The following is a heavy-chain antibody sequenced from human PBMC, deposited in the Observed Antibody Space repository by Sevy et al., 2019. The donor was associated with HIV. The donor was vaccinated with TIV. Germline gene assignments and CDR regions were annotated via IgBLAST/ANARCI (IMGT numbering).Heavy chain of an antibody. CDR3: ARDLTEYSNSSKYYFDY. V-gene: IGHV3-21*01. Sequence: GGSLRLSCAASGFTFSSYSMNWVRQAPGKGLEWVSSISSSNNYIYYADSLTGRFTISRDNAKNSLYLQMNSLRAEDTAVYYCARDLTEYSNSSKYYFDYWGQGILVTVSS. D-gene: IGHD6-6*01. CDR2: ISSSNNYI. CDR1: GFTFSSYS. J-gene: IGHJ4*02.